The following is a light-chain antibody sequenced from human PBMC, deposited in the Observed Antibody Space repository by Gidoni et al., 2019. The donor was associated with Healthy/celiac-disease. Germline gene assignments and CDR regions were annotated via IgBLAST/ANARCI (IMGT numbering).Light chain of an antibody. CDR2: GAS. CDR1: QSVSSN. V-gene: IGKV3-15*01. J-gene: IGKJ4*01. Sequence: EIDMTQSPATLSVSPGERATLSCRASQSVSSNLACYQQKPGQAPRLLIYGASTRATGIPARFSGSGSGTEFTLTISSMQSEDFAVYYCQQYNNWPPLTFGGGTKVEIK. CDR3: QQYNNWPPLT.